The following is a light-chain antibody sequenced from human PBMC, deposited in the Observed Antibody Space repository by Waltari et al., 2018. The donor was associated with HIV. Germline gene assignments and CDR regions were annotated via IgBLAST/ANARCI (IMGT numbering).Light chain of an antibody. CDR2: DTN. J-gene: IGLJ2*01. V-gene: IGLV1-51*01. Sequence: QSVLTQPPSVSAAPGQKVTISCSGGRSNVGINGVSWYQHVPGTPPKLLIYDTNNRFPGIPERFSGSKSGTSATLGISGLQTGDEADYDCGTWDNSLSGGVFGGGTKLTVL. CDR1: RSNVGING. CDR3: GTWDNSLSGGV.